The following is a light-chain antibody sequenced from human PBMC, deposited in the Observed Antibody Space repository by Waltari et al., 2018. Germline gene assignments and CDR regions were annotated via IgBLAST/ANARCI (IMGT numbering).Light chain of an antibody. CDR1: SSDVGGYNY. Sequence: QSALTQPASVSGSPGQSITISCTGTSSDVGGYNYVSWYQQHPGKAPKRMIYDFSKRPSGVSNRFSGSKSGNTASLTISGLQAEDEADYYCSSYTSSGTVLFGGGTKLTVL. CDR3: SSYTSSGTVL. J-gene: IGLJ2*01. V-gene: IGLV2-14*03. CDR2: DFS.